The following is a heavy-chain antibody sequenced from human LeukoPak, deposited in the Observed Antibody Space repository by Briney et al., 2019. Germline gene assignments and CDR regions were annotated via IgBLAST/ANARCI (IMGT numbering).Heavy chain of an antibody. J-gene: IGHJ4*02. CDR2: INHSGST. V-gene: IGHV4-34*01. CDR1: GGSFSGYY. Sequence: SETLSLTCAVYGGSFSGYYWSWIRQPPGKGLEWIGEINHSGSTNYNPSLKSRVTISVDTSKNQFSLKLSSVTAADTAVYYCARLSQDDSFDYWGQGTLVTVSS. D-gene: IGHD2-15*01. CDR3: ARLSQDDSFDY.